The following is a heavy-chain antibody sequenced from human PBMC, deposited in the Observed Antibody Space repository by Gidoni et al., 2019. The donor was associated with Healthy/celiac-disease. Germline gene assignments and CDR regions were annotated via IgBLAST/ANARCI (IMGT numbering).Heavy chain of an antibody. V-gene: IGHV4-31*03. J-gene: IGHJ5*02. Sequence: QVQLQESGPGLVKPSQTLSPTCTVSGGSIRRGGYDWSWIRQHPGKGLEWIGYIYYSGSTYYNPSLKSRVTISVDTSKNQFSLKLSAVTAADTAVYYCARGKATWFDPWGQGTLVTVSS. CDR1: GGSIRRGGYD. CDR2: IYYSGST. CDR3: ARGKATWFDP. D-gene: IGHD5-12*01.